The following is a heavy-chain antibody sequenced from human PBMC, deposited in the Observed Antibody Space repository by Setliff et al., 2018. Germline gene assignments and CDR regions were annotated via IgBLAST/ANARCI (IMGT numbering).Heavy chain of an antibody. J-gene: IGHJ6*03. CDR2: VSYGGST. CDR1: GAAISTYY. D-gene: IGHD3-10*01. V-gene: IGHV4-59*08. CDR3: AKVPITKVYFYMDV. Sequence: SETLSLTCAVSGAAISTYYWSWLRQPPGKGLEWIGYVSYGGSTKYNPSLESRVTISLDTSKNQLSLKLSSVTAADTAVYYCAKVPITKVYFYMDVWGKGTTVTVSS.